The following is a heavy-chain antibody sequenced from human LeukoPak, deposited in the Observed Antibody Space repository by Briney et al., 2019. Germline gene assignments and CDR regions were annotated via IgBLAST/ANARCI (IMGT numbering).Heavy chain of an antibody. CDR1: GFTFSSYA. D-gene: IGHD6-19*01. CDR3: ARERLAVARPFES. J-gene: IGHJ4*02. V-gene: IGHV3-30-3*01. Sequence: GRSLRLSCAASGFTFSSYAMHWVRQAPGKGLEWVAVISYHGSNKYYADSVKDRFTISRDNSKKTLYLKMNSLKAEDTAVYYCARERLAVARPFESSGQGTLVTVSS. CDR2: ISYHGSNK.